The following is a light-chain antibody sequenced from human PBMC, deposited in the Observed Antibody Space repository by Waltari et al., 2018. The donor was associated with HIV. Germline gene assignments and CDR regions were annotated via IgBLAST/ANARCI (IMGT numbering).Light chain of an antibody. CDR2: WAS. CDR1: LSVLYSSNNKNY. V-gene: IGKV4-1*01. CDR3: QQYYSTPFT. J-gene: IGKJ3*01. Sequence: DIVMTQSPDSLVVSLGERATINCKSRLSVLYSSNNKNYLAWYQQKPGQPPKLLIYWASTRESGVPDRFSGSGSGTDFTLTISSLQAEDVAVYYCQQYYSTPFTFGPGTKVDIK.